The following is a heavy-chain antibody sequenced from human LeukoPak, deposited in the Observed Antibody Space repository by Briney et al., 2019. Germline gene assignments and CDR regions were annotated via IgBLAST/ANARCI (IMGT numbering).Heavy chain of an antibody. CDR1: AFNLCRFA. J-gene: IGHJ6*03. D-gene: IGHD5-18*01. CDR2: LSDNGRDT. V-gene: IGHV3-23*01. Sequence: PGGSLRLSCTASAFNLCRFAMTWVRQAPGKGLEWVSSLSDNGRDTYYADSVKGRFTISRDSSKSTVFLRMNSLRVEDTAVYSCAKVRTRYSHYFDFMNVWAEGTTVTVSS. CDR3: AKVRTRYSHYFDFMNV.